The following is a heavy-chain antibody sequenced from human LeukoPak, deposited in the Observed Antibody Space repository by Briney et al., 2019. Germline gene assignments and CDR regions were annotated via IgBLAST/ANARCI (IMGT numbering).Heavy chain of an antibody. CDR1: GFTFSSYN. Sequence: PGGSLRLSCAASGFTFSSYNMNWVRQAPGKGLQWASSISSSSSHIYYADAVKGRFTISRDNAKNSLYLQMNTLWAEDTAVYYCARGSGDGLDYWGQGTLVTVSS. J-gene: IGHJ4*02. D-gene: IGHD3-3*01. CDR3: ARGSGDGLDY. CDR2: ISSSSSHI. V-gene: IGHV3-21*03.